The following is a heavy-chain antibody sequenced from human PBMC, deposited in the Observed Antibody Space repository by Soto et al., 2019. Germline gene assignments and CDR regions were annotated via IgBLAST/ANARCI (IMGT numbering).Heavy chain of an antibody. CDR2: ISGNGGTT. CDR1: GFTFSIFA. J-gene: IGHJ4*02. CDR3: AKDRGDLITTTVTNGYNY. Sequence: GGSLRLSCAASGFTFSIFAMTWIRQAPGKGLEWVSAISGNGGTTYYADSGKGRFTISRDNSKNTLFLQMNRLRAEDTAIYYCAKDRGDLITTTVTNGYNYWGQGVLVTVSS. V-gene: IGHV3-23*01. D-gene: IGHD4-17*01.